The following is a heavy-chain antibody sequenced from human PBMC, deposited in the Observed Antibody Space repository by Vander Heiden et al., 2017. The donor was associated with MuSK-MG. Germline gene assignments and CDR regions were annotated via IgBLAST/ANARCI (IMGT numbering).Heavy chain of an antibody. CDR3: ARRTGSASGTRFFDY. Sequence: EVQLVESGGGLVQPGGSLRLSCAASGFTFSTYWMSWVRQAPGKGLVWLANIKQDGSETYYEDSLKGRFTISRDNAKNSLYLQMNSLRVEDTAVYYCARRTGSASGTRFFDYWGQGTLVTVSS. D-gene: IGHD6-13*01. CDR1: GFTFSTYW. CDR2: IKQDGSET. J-gene: IGHJ4*02. V-gene: IGHV3-7*03.